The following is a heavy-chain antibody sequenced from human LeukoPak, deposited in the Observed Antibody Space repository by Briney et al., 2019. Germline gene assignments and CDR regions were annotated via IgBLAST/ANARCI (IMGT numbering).Heavy chain of an antibody. CDR2: IDSSSNTI. CDR3: ARDLFYSSGRLTPLEFDY. V-gene: IGHV3-48*01. Sequence: GGSLRLSCAASGFTFSSYSMNWVRQAPGKGLEWVSYIDSSSNTIYYADSVKGRFTISRDNSKNTLYLQMNSLRAEDTAVYYCARDLFYSSGRLTPLEFDYWGQGTLVTVSS. CDR1: GFTFSSYS. D-gene: IGHD6-19*01. J-gene: IGHJ4*02.